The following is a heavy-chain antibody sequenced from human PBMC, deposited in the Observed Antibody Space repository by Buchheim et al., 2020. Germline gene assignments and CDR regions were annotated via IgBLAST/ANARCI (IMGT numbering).Heavy chain of an antibody. J-gene: IGHJ6*02. CDR1: GYTFTNSG. V-gene: IGHV1-18*01. CDR3: ARDHSTNYYYGMDV. D-gene: IGHD5-18*01. CDR2: ISAYNGNT. Sequence: QVQLVQSGAEVKKPGASVKVSCKASGYTFTNSGINWVRQAPGQGLEWVGWISAYNGNTNYAQKVQGRVTMTTDPSTSTVYMELRSLRSDDTDVYYCARDHSTNYYYGMDVWGQGTT.